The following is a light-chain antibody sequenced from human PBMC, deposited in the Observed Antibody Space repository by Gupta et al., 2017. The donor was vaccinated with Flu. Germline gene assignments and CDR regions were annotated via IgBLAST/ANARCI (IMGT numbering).Light chain of an antibody. CDR1: STDMGNSNF. V-gene: IGLV2-14*01. Sequence: STDMGNSNFDSWYQQHPGKAPRLIIDEINHRPSGVSNLFSGTTSDTTASLTTSGLQAEDEDYYYCNSYTTRGTLIFGRGTKVTVL. J-gene: IGLJ2*01. CDR2: EIN. CDR3: NSYTTRGTLI.